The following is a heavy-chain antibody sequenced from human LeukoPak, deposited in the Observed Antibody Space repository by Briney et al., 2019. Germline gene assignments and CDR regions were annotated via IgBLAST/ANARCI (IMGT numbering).Heavy chain of an antibody. V-gene: IGHV4-31*03. Sequence: SQTLFLTCTVSGGSISSGGYYWSWIRQHPGKGLEWIGYIYYSGSTYYNPSLKSRVTISVDTSKNQFSLKLSSVTAADTAVYYCARWGYIYGDFDYWGQGTLVTVSS. CDR3: ARWGYIYGDFDY. D-gene: IGHD4-17*01. CDR1: GGSISSGGYY. CDR2: IYYSGST. J-gene: IGHJ4*02.